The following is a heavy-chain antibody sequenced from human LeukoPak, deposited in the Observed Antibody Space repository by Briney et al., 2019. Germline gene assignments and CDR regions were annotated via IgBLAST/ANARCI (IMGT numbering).Heavy chain of an antibody. V-gene: IGHV1-18*01. Sequence: ASVKVSRKASGYTFTSYGISWVRQAPGQGLEWMGWISAYNGNTNYAQKLQGRVTMTTDTSTSTAYMELRSLRSDDTAVYYCARSMVTMVRGVLPWAFDIWGQGTMVTVSS. CDR2: ISAYNGNT. CDR3: ARSMVTMVRGVLPWAFDI. CDR1: GYTFTSYG. J-gene: IGHJ3*02. D-gene: IGHD3-10*01.